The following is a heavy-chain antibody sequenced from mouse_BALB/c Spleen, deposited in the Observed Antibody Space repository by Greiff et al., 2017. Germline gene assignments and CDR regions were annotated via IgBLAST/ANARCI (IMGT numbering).Heavy chain of an antibody. D-gene: IGHD2-1*01. CDR2: ISSGGST. Sequence: EVNLVESGGGLVKPGGSLKLSCAASGFTFSSYAMSWVRQTPEKRLEWVASISSGGSTYYPDSVKGRFTISRDNARNILYLQMSSLRSEDTAMYYCARGGSYGNYWYFDVWGAGTTVTVSS. CDR1: GFTFSSYA. CDR3: ARGGSYGNYWYFDV. V-gene: IGHV5-6-5*01. J-gene: IGHJ1*01.